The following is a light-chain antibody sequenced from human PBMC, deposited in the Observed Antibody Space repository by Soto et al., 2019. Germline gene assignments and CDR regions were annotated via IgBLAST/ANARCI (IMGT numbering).Light chain of an antibody. CDR2: DVS. V-gene: IGLV2-14*03. Sequence: QSVLTQPASVSGSPGQSITISCTGTSSDVGAYNYVSWYQQHPGKAPKLIIFDVSSRPSGVSNRFSGSKSGNTASLTISGLQSEDEADYYCNSYTTSRSRVFGGRTKLTVL. CDR1: SSDVGAYNY. CDR3: NSYTTSRSRV. J-gene: IGLJ3*02.